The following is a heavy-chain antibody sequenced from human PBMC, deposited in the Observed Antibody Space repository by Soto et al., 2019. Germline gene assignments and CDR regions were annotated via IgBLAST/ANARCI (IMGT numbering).Heavy chain of an antibody. Sequence: RLSCAASGFTFSSYAMSWVRQAAGKGLEWVSAISGSGGSTYYADSVKGRFTISRDNSKNTLYLQMNSLRAEDTAVYYCAKEYYDILTGYYPAFGYWGQGTLVTVSS. V-gene: IGHV3-23*01. D-gene: IGHD3-9*01. CDR2: ISGSGGST. CDR3: AKEYYDILTGYYPAFGY. CDR1: GFTFSSYA. J-gene: IGHJ4*02.